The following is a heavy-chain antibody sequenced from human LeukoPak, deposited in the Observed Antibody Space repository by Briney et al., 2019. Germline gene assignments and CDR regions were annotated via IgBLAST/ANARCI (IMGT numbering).Heavy chain of an antibody. V-gene: IGHV3-30*02. Sequence: GGSLRLSCAASGFTFSSYGMHWVRQAPGKGLEWVAFIRYDGSNKYYADSVKGRFTISRDNAKNSLYLQMNSLRAEDTAVYYCARKSGVPGWFGEFALGYWGQGTLVTVSS. CDR2: IRYDGSNK. CDR1: GFTFSSYG. CDR3: ARKSGVPGWFGEFALGY. J-gene: IGHJ4*02. D-gene: IGHD3-10*01.